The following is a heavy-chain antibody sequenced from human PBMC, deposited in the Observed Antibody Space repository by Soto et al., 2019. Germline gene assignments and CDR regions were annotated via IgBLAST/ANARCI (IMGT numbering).Heavy chain of an antibody. D-gene: IGHD2-15*01. CDR2: ISANNGNT. CDR1: GYTFTSYG. Sequence: QVQLVQSGAEVKKPGASVKVSCKASGYTFTSYGISWVRQAPGQGLEWMGWISANNGNTKYAQNFQGRVTMTTDTSTSTTYMELRSLRSDDTAVYYCARAYSPGLFDPWGQGTLVTVSS. V-gene: IGHV1-18*01. CDR3: ARAYSPGLFDP. J-gene: IGHJ5*02.